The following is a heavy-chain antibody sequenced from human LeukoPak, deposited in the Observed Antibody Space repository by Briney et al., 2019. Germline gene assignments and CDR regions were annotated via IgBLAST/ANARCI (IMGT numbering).Heavy chain of an antibody. Sequence: GGSPRLSCAASGFTFSSFSMNWVRQAPGKGLEWVSYIPISDSTTFYADSVKGRFSISRDNAQNSLFLQMNSLRDEDTAVYYCARDRDYAIASWGQGTLVTVS. J-gene: IGHJ4*02. CDR2: IPISDSTT. V-gene: IGHV3-48*02. CDR1: GFTFSSFS. CDR3: ARDRDYAIAS. D-gene: IGHD2-2*01.